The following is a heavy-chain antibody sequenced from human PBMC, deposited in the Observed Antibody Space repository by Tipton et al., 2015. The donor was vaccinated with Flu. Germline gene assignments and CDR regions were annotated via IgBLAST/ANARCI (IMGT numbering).Heavy chain of an antibody. D-gene: IGHD2-8*02. V-gene: IGHV1-2*02. CDR3: AGDRGGGLVAKDY. CDR2: ISPNSGGK. J-gene: IGHJ4*02. Sequence: QLVQSGTEVLKPGASVKVSCTAFGYTFNDYYIHWVRQAPGQGLQWMGWISPNSGGKNFEPMVQGRVTMTRDTSINAVYMELTSLKTDDTAVYYCAGDRGGGLVAKDYWGQGTLVTVSS. CDR1: GYTFNDYY.